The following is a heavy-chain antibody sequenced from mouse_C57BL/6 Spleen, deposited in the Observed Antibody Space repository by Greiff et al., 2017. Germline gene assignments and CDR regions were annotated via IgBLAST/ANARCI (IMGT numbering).Heavy chain of an antibody. Sequence: QVQLQQPGAELVMPGASVKLSCKASGYTFTSYWMHWVKQRPGQGLEWIGEIDPSDSYTNYNQKFKGKSTLTVDKSSSTAYMQRSSLTSEDSAVYDCARWDGYYPWYFDVWGTGTTVTVSA. CDR3: ARWDGYYPWYFDV. D-gene: IGHD2-3*01. CDR1: GYTFTSYW. J-gene: IGHJ1*03. CDR2: IDPSDSYT. V-gene: IGHV1-69*01.